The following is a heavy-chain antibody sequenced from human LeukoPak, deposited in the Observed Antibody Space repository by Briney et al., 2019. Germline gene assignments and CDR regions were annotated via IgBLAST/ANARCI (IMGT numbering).Heavy chain of an antibody. J-gene: IGHJ4*02. CDR2: IIPILGIA. CDR1: GCTFSSYT. D-gene: IGHD4-17*01. Sequence: SVKVSCKASGCTFSSYTISWVRQAPGQGLEWMGRIIPILGIANYAQKFQGRVTITTDKSISTAYMELSRLRSEDTAVYYCGVLVGGEDDYGDYLFDHWGQGTLDTVSS. CDR3: GVLVGGEDDYGDYLFDH. V-gene: IGHV1-69*02.